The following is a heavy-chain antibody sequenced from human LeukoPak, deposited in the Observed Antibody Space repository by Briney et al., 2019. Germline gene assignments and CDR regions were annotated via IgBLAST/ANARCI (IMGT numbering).Heavy chain of an antibody. CDR1: GGSFSGYF. CDR3: ARREQDYYDSSGSLDY. D-gene: IGHD3-22*01. Sequence: SETLSLTCAVFGGSFSGYFWSWIRQPPGKGLEWIGEINESGSTNYNPSLKSLVTISVDASKNQFSLKLSSVTAADTAVYYCARREQDYYDSSGSLDYWGQGTLVTVSS. V-gene: IGHV4-34*01. J-gene: IGHJ4*02. CDR2: INESGST.